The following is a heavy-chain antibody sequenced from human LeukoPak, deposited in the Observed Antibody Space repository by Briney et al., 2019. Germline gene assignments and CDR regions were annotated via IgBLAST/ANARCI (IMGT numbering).Heavy chain of an antibody. Sequence: SVKVSCKASGFTFTSSAIQWVRQARGQRLEWIGWIVVGSGNTNYAQKFQERVTITRDTSISTAYMELSRLRSDDTAVYYCARDWYYGSGRDLGYWGQGTLVTVSS. CDR3: ARDWYYGSGRDLGY. J-gene: IGHJ4*02. D-gene: IGHD3-10*01. CDR1: GFTFTSSA. CDR2: IVVGSGNT. V-gene: IGHV1-58*02.